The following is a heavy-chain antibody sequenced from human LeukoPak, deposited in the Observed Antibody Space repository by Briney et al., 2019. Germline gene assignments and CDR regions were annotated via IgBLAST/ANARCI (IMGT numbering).Heavy chain of an antibody. J-gene: IGHJ3*02. CDR1: GGTFSSYA. D-gene: IGHD1-26*01. V-gene: IGHV1-69*01. Sequence: SVKVSCKASGGTFSSYAISWVRQAPGQGLEWMGGIIPIFGTANYAQKFQGRVTITADESTSTAYMELSSLRSEDTAVYYCANPSGSYSAFDIWGQGTMVTVSS. CDR3: ANPSGSYSAFDI. CDR2: IIPIFGTA.